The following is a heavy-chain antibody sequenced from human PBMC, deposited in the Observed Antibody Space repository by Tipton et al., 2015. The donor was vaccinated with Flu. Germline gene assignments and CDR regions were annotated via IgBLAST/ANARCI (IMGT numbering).Heavy chain of an antibody. CDR1: GFAFSSYW. J-gene: IGHJ4*02. CDR2: INEDGSTT. V-gene: IGHV3-7*01. CDR3: AIFKNPGH. D-gene: IGHD2/OR15-2a*01. Sequence: SLRLSCAASGFAFSSYWVLWVRQAPGKGLEWVANINEDGSTTYYLGSVRGRSTISRDNARNSVFLQMNSLRVEDAALYYCAIFKNPGHWGQGTLVTVSS.